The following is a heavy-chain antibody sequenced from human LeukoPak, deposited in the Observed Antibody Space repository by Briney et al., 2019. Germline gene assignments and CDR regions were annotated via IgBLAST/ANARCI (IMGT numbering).Heavy chain of an antibody. V-gene: IGHV3-53*01. CDR1: GLTVSSSY. D-gene: IGHD2-21*01. CDR3: ARDSDYSYFDY. J-gene: IGHJ4*02. Sequence: PGGSLRLSCAASGLTVSSSYMSWVRQAPGKGLEWVSIIYNDGSTYYADSMKGRFTISRDNSKNTLYLQVNSLRAEDTAMYYCARDSDYSYFDYWGQGTLVTVSS. CDR2: IYNDGST.